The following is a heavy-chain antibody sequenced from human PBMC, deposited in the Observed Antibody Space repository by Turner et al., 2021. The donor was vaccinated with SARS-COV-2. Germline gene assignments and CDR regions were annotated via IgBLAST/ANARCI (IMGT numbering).Heavy chain of an antibody. Sequence: QVQLVESGGGVVQPGRSLRLSCAASGFTFSSHGMHWVRPVAGKGLEWVAVIWYDGINKYYSASVKGRFTISRDNSKNTLYLQMNSLRAEDTAVYYCARGRADTSSWYGWGAFDIWGQGTMVTISS. CDR2: IWYDGINK. CDR3: ARGRADTSSWYGWGAFDI. J-gene: IGHJ3*02. D-gene: IGHD6-13*01. V-gene: IGHV3-33*01. CDR1: GFTFSSHG.